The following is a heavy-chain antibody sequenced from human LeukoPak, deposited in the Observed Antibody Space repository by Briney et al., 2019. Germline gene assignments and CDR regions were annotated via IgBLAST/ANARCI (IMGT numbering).Heavy chain of an antibody. J-gene: IGHJ4*02. Sequence: GGSLRLSCAASGFNFGNNGMTWVRQPPGKGLEWVSAISGSGDITYNADSVKGRFTISRDNSKNTLYLQMNSLRAEDTALYFCAKKAQYNGNYPLDYWGQGTLVTVSS. V-gene: IGHV3-23*01. D-gene: IGHD1-26*01. CDR3: AKKAQYNGNYPLDY. CDR1: GFNFGNNG. CDR2: ISGSGDIT.